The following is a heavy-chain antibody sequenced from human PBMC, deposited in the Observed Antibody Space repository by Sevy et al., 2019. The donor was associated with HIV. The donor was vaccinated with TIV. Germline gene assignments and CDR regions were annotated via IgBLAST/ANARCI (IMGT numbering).Heavy chain of an antibody. J-gene: IGHJ5*02. CDR3: ARAQLRSNWFDP. D-gene: IGHD2-8*01. CDR2: INHSGST. Sequence: SETLSLTCAVYVGSFRDYYWSWIRQSPGKGLGWIGDINHSGSTNYNPSLGGRVTLSVDTSKNQFSLRLTSVTAADTGVYYCARAQLRSNWFDPWGRGTPVTVSS. CDR1: VGSFRDYY. V-gene: IGHV4-34*01.